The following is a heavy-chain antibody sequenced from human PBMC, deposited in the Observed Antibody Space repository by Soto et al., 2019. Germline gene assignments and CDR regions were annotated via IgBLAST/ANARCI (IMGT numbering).Heavy chain of an antibody. D-gene: IGHD2-21*02. CDR2: IYYSGST. V-gene: IGHV4-31*03. Sequence: QVQLQESGPGLVKPSQTLSLTCTVSGGSISSGGYYWSWIRQHPGKGLEWIGYIYYSGSTYYNPSLKSRVTISVDTSKNQFSLKLSSVTAADTAVYYCAREWEVTGYWYFDLWGRGTLVTVSS. J-gene: IGHJ2*01. CDR3: AREWEVTGYWYFDL. CDR1: GGSISSGGYY.